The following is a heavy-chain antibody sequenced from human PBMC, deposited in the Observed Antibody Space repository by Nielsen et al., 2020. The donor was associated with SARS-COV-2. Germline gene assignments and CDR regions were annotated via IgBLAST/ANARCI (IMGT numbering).Heavy chain of an antibody. CDR1: GFTFSSYS. Sequence: GGSLRLSCAASGFTFSSYSMNWVRQAPGKGLEWVSSISSSSSYIYYADSVKGRFTISRDNAKNSLHLQMNSLRAEDTAVYYCARRPYSSSSSTAGSYYYYMDVWGKGTTVTVSS. D-gene: IGHD6-6*01. CDR3: ARRPYSSSSSTAGSYYYYMDV. CDR2: ISSSSSYI. J-gene: IGHJ6*03. V-gene: IGHV3-21*01.